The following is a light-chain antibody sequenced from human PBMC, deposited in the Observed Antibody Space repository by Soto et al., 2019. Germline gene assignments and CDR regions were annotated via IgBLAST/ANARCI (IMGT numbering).Light chain of an antibody. J-gene: IGLJ1*01. Sequence: QSALTQPRSVSGSPGQSVTISCTGTSSDVGGYNYVSWYQQHPGKAPKLMIYAVNARPSGVPDRFSGSKSGNTASLTISGLQAKDEADYYCCSYAGSYTYVFGTGTKLTVL. CDR1: SSDVGGYNY. CDR3: CSYAGSYTYV. V-gene: IGLV2-11*01. CDR2: AVN.